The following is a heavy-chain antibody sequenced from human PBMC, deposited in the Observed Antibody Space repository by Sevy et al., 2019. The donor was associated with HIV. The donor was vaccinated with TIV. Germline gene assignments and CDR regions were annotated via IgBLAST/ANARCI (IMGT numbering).Heavy chain of an antibody. V-gene: IGHV3-43*01. J-gene: IGHJ6*02. CDR1: GFTFDDYT. CDR2: ISWDGGST. Sequence: GGSLRLSCAASGFTFDDYTMHWVRQAPGQGLEWVSLISWDGGSTYYADSLKGRFTISRDNSKNSLYLQMNSLRTEDTALYYCAKERPPTTDYGMDVWGQGTTVTVSS. D-gene: IGHD6-6*01. CDR3: AKERPPTTDYGMDV.